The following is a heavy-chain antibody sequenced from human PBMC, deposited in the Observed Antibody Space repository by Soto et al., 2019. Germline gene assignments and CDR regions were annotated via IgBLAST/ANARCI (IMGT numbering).Heavy chain of an antibody. D-gene: IGHD3-9*01. J-gene: IGHJ1*01. CDR3: TTSLYYYILTGYYISGGDFQH. V-gene: IGHV3-15*01. CDR1: GFTFSNAW. Sequence: EVQLVESGGGLVKPGGSLRLSCAASGFTFSNAWMSWVRQAPGKGLEWVGRIKSKTDGGTTDYAAPVKGRFTISRDDSKNTLYLQMNSLKTEDTAVYYCTTSLYYYILTGYYISGGDFQHWGQGTLVTVSS. CDR2: IKSKTDGGTT.